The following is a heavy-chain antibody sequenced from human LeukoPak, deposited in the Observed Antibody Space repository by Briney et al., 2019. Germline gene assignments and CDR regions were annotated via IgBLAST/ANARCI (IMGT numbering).Heavy chain of an antibody. CDR1: GASVSSSH. Sequence: PSEPVSLLCSVSGASVSSSHWNWIRQSPGKGLEWIANVDYNGSTKYNPSLRGRGTMSLDTSKNQFHLKLECLTAADTARYFCARGFYEPLVRWRQGTRVSVSS. CDR2: VDYNGST. V-gene: IGHV4-59*02. D-gene: IGHD2/OR15-2a*01. CDR3: ARGFYEPLVR. J-gene: IGHJ4*02.